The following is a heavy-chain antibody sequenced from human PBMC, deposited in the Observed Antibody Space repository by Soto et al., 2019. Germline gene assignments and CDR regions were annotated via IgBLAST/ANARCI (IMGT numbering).Heavy chain of an antibody. Sequence: PGGSLRLSCAAFGFTFSSYGMHWVRQAPGKXLEWVAVISYDGSNKYYADSVKGRFTISRDNSKNTLYLQMNSLRAEDTAVYYCAKDARGCSGGSCYSFYYYYYGMDVWGQGTTVTVSS. CDR3: AKDARGCSGGSCYSFYYYYYGMDV. J-gene: IGHJ6*02. V-gene: IGHV3-30*18. CDR1: GFTFSSYG. CDR2: ISYDGSNK. D-gene: IGHD2-15*01.